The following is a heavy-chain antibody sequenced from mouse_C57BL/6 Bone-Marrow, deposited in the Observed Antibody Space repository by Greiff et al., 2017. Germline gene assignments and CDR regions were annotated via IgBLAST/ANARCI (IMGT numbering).Heavy chain of an antibody. V-gene: IGHV1-76*01. CDR1: GYTFTDYY. J-gene: IGHJ2*01. Sequence: LQESGAELVRPGASVKLSCKASGYTFTDYYIHWVKQRPGQGLEWIARIYPGSGNTYYNEKFKGKATLTAEKSSSTAYMQLSSLTSDESAVYFCARSPEFYFDNWGKGTTPTGSS. CDR2: IYPGSGNT. CDR3: ARSPEFYFDN.